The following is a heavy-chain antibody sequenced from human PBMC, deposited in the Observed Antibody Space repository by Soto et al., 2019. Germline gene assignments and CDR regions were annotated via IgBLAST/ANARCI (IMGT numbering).Heavy chain of an antibody. V-gene: IGHV4-59*08. CDR1: GGSISSYY. J-gene: IGHJ6*03. CDR3: ARHSGGRVFSREGAPNYYYYYMDV. CDR2: IYYSGST. D-gene: IGHD3-10*01. Sequence: PSETLSLTCTVSGGSISSYYWSWIRQPPGKGLEWIGYIYYSGSTNYNPSLKSRVTISVDTSKNQFSLKLSSVTAADTAVYYCARHSGGRVFSREGAPNYYYYYMDVWGKGITVTVSS.